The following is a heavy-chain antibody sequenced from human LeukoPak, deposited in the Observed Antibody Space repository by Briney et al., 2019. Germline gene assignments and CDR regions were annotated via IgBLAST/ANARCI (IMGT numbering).Heavy chain of an antibody. CDR3: ATADNFQH. CDR1: GYTLTELS. V-gene: IGHV1-24*01. CDR2: FDPEDGET. Sequence: GASVKVSCKVSGYTLTELSMHWVRQAPGKGLEWMGGFDPEDGETIYAQKFQGRVTTTEDTSTDTAYMELSSLRSEDTAVYYCATADNFQHWGQGTLVTVSS. J-gene: IGHJ1*01.